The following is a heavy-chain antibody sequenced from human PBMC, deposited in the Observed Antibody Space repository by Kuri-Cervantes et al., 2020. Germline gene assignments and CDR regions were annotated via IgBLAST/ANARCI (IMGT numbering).Heavy chain of an antibody. V-gene: IGHV1-46*01. CDR1: GYNFISYY. CDR2: INPTGGST. CDR3: ARDFSSLSDAFDI. J-gene: IGHJ3*02. Sequence: ASVKVSCKASGYNFISYYMHWVRQAPGQGLEWLGIINPTGGSTDYAQKFQGRVTLTRDTSTSTVYMELSSLRSEDTAVYYCARDFSSLSDAFDIWGQGTMVTVSS. D-gene: IGHD2/OR15-2a*01.